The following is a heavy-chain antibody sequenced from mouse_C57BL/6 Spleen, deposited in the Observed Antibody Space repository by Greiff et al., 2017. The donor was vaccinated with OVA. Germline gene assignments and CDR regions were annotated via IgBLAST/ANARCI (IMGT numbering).Heavy chain of an antibody. J-gene: IGHJ1*03. V-gene: IGHV7-3*01. D-gene: IGHD2-1*01. CDR2: IRNKANGYTT. CDR3: ARSYGNYWYFDV. Sequence: EVQRVESGGGLVQPGGSLSLSCAASGFTFTDYYMSWVRQPPGKALEWLGFIRNKANGYTTEYSASVKGRFTISRDNSQSILYLKMNALRAEDSATDYCARSYGNYWYFDVWGTGTTVTVSS. CDR1: GFTFTDYY.